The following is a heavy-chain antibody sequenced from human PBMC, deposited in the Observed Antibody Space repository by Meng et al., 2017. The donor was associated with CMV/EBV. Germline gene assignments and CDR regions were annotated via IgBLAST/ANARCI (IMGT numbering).Heavy chain of an antibody. V-gene: IGHV4-39*07. Sequence: SETLSLTCTVSGGSISSSSYYWGWIRQPPGKGLERIGSIYYSGSTYYNPSLKSRVTISVDTSKNQFSLKLSSVTAADTAVYYCARGAIYCSGGSCYSGKSDYWGQGTLVTVSS. CDR3: ARGAIYCSGGSCYSGKSDY. CDR1: GGSISSSSYY. J-gene: IGHJ4*02. D-gene: IGHD2-15*01. CDR2: IYYSGST.